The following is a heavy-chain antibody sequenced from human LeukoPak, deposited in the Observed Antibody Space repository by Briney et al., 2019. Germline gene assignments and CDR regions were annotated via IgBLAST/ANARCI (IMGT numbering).Heavy chain of an antibody. CDR2: IYSGGST. J-gene: IGHJ4*02. D-gene: IGHD6-13*01. Sequence: QPGGSLRLSCAASGFTVSSNYMSWVRQAPGKGLEWVSVIYSGGSTYYADSVKGRFTTSRDNSKNTLSLRFNSLRVEDTAVYYCAGRFSSSWAHAYWGQGTLVTVSS. CDR1: GFTVSSNY. CDR3: AGRFSSSWAHAY. V-gene: IGHV3-53*01.